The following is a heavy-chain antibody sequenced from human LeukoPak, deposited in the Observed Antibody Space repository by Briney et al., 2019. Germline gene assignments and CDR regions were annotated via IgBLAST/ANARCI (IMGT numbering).Heavy chain of an antibody. CDR1: GFTVSSNY. D-gene: IGHD2-15*01. CDR3: ARGSPIVVVVAATLTKNYYYYGMDV. V-gene: IGHV3-30-3*01. CDR2: ISYDGSNK. Sequence: GGSLRLSCAASGFTVSSNYMSWVRQAPGKGLEWVAVISYDGSNKYYADSVKGRFTISRDNSKNTLYLQMNSLRAEDTAVYYCARGSPIVVVVAATLTKNYYYYGMDVWGQGTTVTVSS. J-gene: IGHJ6*02.